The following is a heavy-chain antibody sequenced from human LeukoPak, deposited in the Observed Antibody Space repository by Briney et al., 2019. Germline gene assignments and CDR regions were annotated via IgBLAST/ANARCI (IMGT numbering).Heavy chain of an antibody. J-gene: IGHJ4*02. Sequence: VASVKVSCKTSGYTFTSYYIHWVRQAPGQGLEWMGWISAYNGNTNYAQKLQGRVTMTTDTSTSTAYMELRSLRSDDTAVYYCARDYCSGGSCPYYFDYWGQGTLVTVSS. V-gene: IGHV1-18*04. CDR1: GYTFTSYY. CDR2: ISAYNGNT. CDR3: ARDYCSGGSCPYYFDY. D-gene: IGHD2-15*01.